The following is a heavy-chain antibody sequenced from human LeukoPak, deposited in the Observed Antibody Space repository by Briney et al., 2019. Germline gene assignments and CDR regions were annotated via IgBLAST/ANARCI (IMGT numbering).Heavy chain of an antibody. J-gene: IGHJ4*02. CDR1: GFTFSTYS. Sequence: PGGSLRLSCAASGFTFSTYSMNWVRQAPGKGLEWVSSISSGSNYIYYADSLKGRFTISRDNAKNSPYLQMNSLRAEDTAVYYCARGSMVADYWGQGTLVTVSS. CDR3: ARGSMVADY. V-gene: IGHV3-21*01. D-gene: IGHD3-10*01. CDR2: ISSGSNYI.